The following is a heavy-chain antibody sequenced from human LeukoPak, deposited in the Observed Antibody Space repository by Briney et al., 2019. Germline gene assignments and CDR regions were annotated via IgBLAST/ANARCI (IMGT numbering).Heavy chain of an antibody. CDR1: GDSISRSTYY. CDR2: PYYSGSI. CDR3: ARHGPPMSPIDY. Sequence: PSETLFLTCTVSGDSISRSTYYWGWIRQPPGRGLEWIGAPYYSGSIYYNPSLKSRVTISVGTPKNQFSLKLNSVTAADTAVYYCARHGPPMSPIDYWGQGTLVSVSS. D-gene: IGHD3-22*01. V-gene: IGHV4-39*01. J-gene: IGHJ4*02.